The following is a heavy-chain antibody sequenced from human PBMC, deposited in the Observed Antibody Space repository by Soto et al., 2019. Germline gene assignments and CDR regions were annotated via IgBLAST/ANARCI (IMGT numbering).Heavy chain of an antibody. V-gene: IGHV3-23*01. D-gene: IGHD6-6*01. CDR3: TKEPYSSFVLGTFHH. Sequence: EVQLLESGGGLVQPGGSLRLSCAASGFTFRSYAMNWVRQAPGKGLEWVAGSSGSGGTTYHADSVKGRFNISRDNSKNALFLEMNSLTAQDTAVYYCTKEPYSSFVLGTFHHWGHGALVIVSS. CDR2: SSGSGGTT. CDR1: GFTFRSYA. J-gene: IGHJ4*01.